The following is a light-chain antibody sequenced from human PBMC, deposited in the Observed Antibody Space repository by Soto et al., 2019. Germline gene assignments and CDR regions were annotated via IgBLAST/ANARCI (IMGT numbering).Light chain of an antibody. J-gene: IGKJ2*01. CDR1: QGIRND. CDR3: QQYGSSPLMYT. Sequence: DIQMTQSPSSLSASVGDRVTITCRASQGIRNDLGWYQQKPGKAPKRLIYATSSLQSGVPSRFSGSGSGTDFTLTISSLQPEDFAVYYCQQYGSSPLMYTFGPGTKLEIK. V-gene: IGKV1-17*01. CDR2: ATS.